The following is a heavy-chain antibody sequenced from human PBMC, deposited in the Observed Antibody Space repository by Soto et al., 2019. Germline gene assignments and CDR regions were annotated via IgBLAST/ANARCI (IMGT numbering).Heavy chain of an antibody. CDR1: GFTFSSYS. J-gene: IGHJ6*02. D-gene: IGHD6-6*01. CDR2: ISSSSSTI. Sequence: HPGGSLRLSCAASGFTFSSYSMNWVRQAPGKGLEWVSYISSSSSTIYYADSVKGRFTISRDNAKTSLYLQMNSLRDEDTAVYYCARGGSSSSYYYYGMDVWGQGTTVTVSS. CDR3: ARGGSSSSYYYYGMDV. V-gene: IGHV3-48*02.